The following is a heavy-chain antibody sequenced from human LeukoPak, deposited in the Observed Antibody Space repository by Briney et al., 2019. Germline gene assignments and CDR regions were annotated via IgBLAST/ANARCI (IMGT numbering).Heavy chain of an antibody. Sequence: SVKVPCKASGGTFSSYAISWVRQAPGQGLEWMGRIIPILGIANYAQKFQGRVTITADKSTSTAYMELSSLRSEDTAVYYCARGGIAVAGTVGDNAFDIWGQGTMVTVSS. V-gene: IGHV1-69*04. CDR1: GGTFSSYA. CDR3: ARGGIAVAGTVGDNAFDI. CDR2: IIPILGIA. J-gene: IGHJ3*02. D-gene: IGHD6-19*01.